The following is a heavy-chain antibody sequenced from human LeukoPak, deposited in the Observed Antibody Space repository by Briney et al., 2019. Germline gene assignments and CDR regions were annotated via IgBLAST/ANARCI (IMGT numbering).Heavy chain of an antibody. V-gene: IGHV3-30-3*01. CDR1: GFTFSSYA. J-gene: IGHJ4*02. CDR3: ARDYSSGWYRGGYFDY. Sequence: GRSLRLSCAASGFTFSSYAMHWVRQAPGKGLEWVAVIPYDGSNKYYADSVKGRFTISRDNSKNTLYLQMNSLRAEDTAVYYCARDYSSGWYRGGYFDYWGQGTLVTVSS. CDR2: IPYDGSNK. D-gene: IGHD6-19*01.